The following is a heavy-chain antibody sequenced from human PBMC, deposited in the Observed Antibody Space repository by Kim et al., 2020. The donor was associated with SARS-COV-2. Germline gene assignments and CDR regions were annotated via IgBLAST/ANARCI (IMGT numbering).Heavy chain of an antibody. CDR3: ATLTSPVTTNDAFDI. Sequence: ASVKVSCKVSGYTLTELSMHWVRQAPGKGLEWMGGFDPEDGETIYAQKFQGRVTMTEDTSTDTAYMELSSLRSEDTAVYYCATLTSPVTTNDAFDIWGQGTMVTVSS. CDR2: FDPEDGET. V-gene: IGHV1-24*01. D-gene: IGHD4-17*01. J-gene: IGHJ3*02. CDR1: GYTLTELS.